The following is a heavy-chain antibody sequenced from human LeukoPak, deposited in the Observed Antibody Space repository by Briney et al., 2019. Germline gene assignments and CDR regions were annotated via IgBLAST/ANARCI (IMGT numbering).Heavy chain of an antibody. CDR3: ARHGNTGPVSGLPLDH. CDR1: GDSINGYF. Sequence: SETLSLTCTVSGDSINGYFWSWIRQPPGQGLEWVGYIYYRGGTSYNPSLGGRITVSLDTSRNQFSLRLTSVTPADTAMYYCARHGNTGPVSGLPLDHWGHGTLVSVSS. CDR2: IYYRGGT. V-gene: IGHV4-59*08. D-gene: IGHD6-19*01. J-gene: IGHJ4*01.